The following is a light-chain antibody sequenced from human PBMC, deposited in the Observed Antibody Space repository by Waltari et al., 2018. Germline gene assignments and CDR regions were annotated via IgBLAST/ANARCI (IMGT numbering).Light chain of an antibody. Sequence: QSALTQPASVSGSPGQSITIPCTGTNSDVGAYAYVSWYQHHPGKAPKLIIYEVTNRPSGVSNRFSGSKSDNTASLTISGLQAEDEAEYYCCSCSYTPTTTVIFGGGTKLTVL. J-gene: IGLJ2*01. CDR1: NSDVGAYAY. V-gene: IGLV2-14*01. CDR2: EVT. CDR3: CSCSYTPTTTVI.